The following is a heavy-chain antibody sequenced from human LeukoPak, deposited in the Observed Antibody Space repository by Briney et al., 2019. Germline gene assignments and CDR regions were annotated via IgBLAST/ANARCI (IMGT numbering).Heavy chain of an antibody. D-gene: IGHD3-16*01. V-gene: IGHV4-59*01. CDR3: ARDKQHSYGRYFDH. CDR2: MQSNGNS. CDR1: GDSISTYH. J-gene: IGHJ4*02. Sequence: SQTLSLTCTVSGDSISTYHWNWIRKPPGKGLEWIGYMQSNGNSKYNPSLRSRVTIFIDTSKSQVALILSSVTAADTAVYYCARDKQHSYGRYFDHWGQGALVTVSS.